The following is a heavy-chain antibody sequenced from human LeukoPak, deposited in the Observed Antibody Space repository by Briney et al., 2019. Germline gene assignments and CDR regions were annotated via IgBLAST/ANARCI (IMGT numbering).Heavy chain of an antibody. V-gene: IGHV1-2*02. Sequence: ASVKVSCKASVYTFSGKYMHWVRQAPGQGPEGMVWINPVSDDTTYAQKFQGRVTMTRDTSTRTAYMEVNRLRCDDPAVYYCARSSTMVTPHLWGQGTLVTVSS. CDR1: VYTFSGKY. CDR3: ARSSTMVTPHL. D-gene: IGHD4-23*01. J-gene: IGHJ5*02. CDR2: INPVSDDT.